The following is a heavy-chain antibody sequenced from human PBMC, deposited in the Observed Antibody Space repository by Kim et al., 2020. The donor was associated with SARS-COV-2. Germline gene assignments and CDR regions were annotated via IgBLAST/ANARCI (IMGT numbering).Heavy chain of an antibody. CDR1: GFTFSSYA. V-gene: IGHV3-30-3*01. Sequence: GGSLRLSCAASGFTFSSYAMHWVRQAPGKGLEWVAVISYDGSNKYYADSVKGRFTISRDNSKNTLYLQMNSLRAEDTAVYYCARDLSSYYYYGMDVWGQGTTVTVSS. J-gene: IGHJ6*02. CDR2: ISYDGSNK. CDR3: ARDLSSYYYYGMDV.